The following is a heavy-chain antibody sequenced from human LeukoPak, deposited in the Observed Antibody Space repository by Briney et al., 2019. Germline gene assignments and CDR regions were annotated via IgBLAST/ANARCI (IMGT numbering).Heavy chain of an antibody. Sequence: TSETLSLTCTVSGYSISSGYYWGWIRQPPGKGLEWIGSIYHSGSTYYNPSFKSRVTISVDTSKNQFSLKLSSVTAADTAVYYCARDSIVPAAIGWFDPWGQGTLVTVSS. CDR1: GYSISSGYY. CDR3: ARDSIVPAAIGWFDP. J-gene: IGHJ5*02. D-gene: IGHD2-2*01. CDR2: IYHSGST. V-gene: IGHV4-38-2*02.